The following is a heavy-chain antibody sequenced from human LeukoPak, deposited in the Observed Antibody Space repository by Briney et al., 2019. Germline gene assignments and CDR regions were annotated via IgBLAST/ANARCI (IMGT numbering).Heavy chain of an antibody. Sequence: SETLSLTCTVSGVSISGNYWSWIRQPPGKGLEWIGYIFYTGSTNYNPSLKSRVTMLLDTSKNQFSLKLSSVSAADTAVYYCAREEALGSGSFDYWGQGTLVTVSS. V-gene: IGHV4-59*01. CDR2: IFYTGST. D-gene: IGHD1-26*01. J-gene: IGHJ4*02. CDR3: AREEALGSGSFDY. CDR1: GVSISGNY.